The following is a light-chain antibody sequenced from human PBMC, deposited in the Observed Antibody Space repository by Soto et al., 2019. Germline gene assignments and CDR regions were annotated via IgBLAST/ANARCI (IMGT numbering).Light chain of an antibody. J-gene: IGLJ1*01. CDR3: CSSAPGRTIV. CDR2: EGS. V-gene: IGLV1-44*01. CDR1: RSNIGSNS. Sequence: QSVLTQPPSVSGTPGQRVIISCSGSRSNIGSNSVNWYQQLPGTAPKLLIYEGSKRPSGVSNRFSGSEPGNTASLTISGLQAEDEADYYCCSSAPGRTIVFGTGTKVTVL.